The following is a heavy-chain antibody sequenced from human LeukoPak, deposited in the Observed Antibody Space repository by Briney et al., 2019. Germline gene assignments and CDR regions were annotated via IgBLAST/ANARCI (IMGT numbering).Heavy chain of an antibody. CDR2: IWYDGTNK. Sequence: GKSLRLSCAASGFTFSTYGMHWVRQAPGKGLEWVAVIWYDGTNKYYADSVKGRFIISRDNSKNTLYLQMNSLRAEDTAVYYCAKVGVRGATTSVSIDYWGQGTLVTVSS. V-gene: IGHV3-33*06. J-gene: IGHJ4*02. D-gene: IGHD1-26*01. CDR3: AKVGVRGATTSVSIDY. CDR1: GFTFSTYG.